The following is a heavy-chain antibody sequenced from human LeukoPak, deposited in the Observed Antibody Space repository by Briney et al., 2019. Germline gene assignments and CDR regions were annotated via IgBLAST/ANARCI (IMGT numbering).Heavy chain of an antibody. V-gene: IGHV6-1*01. Sequence: SETLSLTCAISGDSVSNSDAAWNWIRQSPSRGLEWLGWWYYRSKWYNGYAVTLKRRIHINPDTSKNQFSLQLNSVSPEDTAMYYCARDKALRDTFDFWGQGTMVAVSS. J-gene: IGHJ3*01. CDR2: WYYRSKWYN. CDR3: ARDKALRDTFDF. CDR1: GDSVSNSDAA.